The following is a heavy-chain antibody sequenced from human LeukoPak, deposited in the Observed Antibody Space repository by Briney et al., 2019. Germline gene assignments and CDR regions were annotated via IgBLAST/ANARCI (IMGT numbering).Heavy chain of an antibody. CDR2: IYYSGST. V-gene: IGHV4-39*01. J-gene: IGHJ3*02. D-gene: IGHD3-22*01. CDR3: ARHNPDSSGYYCFAFGLDAFDI. Sequence: SETLSLTCTVSGGSISSSSYYWGWIRQPPGKGLEWIGSIYYSGSTYYNPSLKSRVTISVDTSKNQFSLKLSSVTAADTAVYYCARHNPDSSGYYCFAFGLDAFDIWGQGTMVTVSS. CDR1: GGSISSSSYY.